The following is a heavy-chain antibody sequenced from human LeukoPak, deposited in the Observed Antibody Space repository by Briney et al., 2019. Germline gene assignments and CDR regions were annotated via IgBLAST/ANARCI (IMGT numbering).Heavy chain of an antibody. J-gene: IGHJ3*02. CDR2: TYYRSKWYN. V-gene: IGHV6-1*01. CDR3: ARDRVGMIVAVDAFDI. CDR1: GDSFSSNSAA. Sequence: PSQTLSLTCAISGDSFSSNSAAWNWLRQSPSRGLEWLGRTYYRSKWYNDYAVSVKSRITINPDTSKNQFSLQLNSVTPEDTAVYYCARDRVGMIVAVDAFDIWGQGTMVTVSS. D-gene: IGHD3-22*01.